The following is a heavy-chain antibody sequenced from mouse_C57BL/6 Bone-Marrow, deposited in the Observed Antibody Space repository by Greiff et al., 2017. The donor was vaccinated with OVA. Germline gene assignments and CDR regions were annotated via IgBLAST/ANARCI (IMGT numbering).Heavy chain of an antibody. D-gene: IGHD3-1*01. CDR2: INPSNGGT. Sequence: VQLQQPGTELVKPGASVKLSCKASGYTFTSYWMHWVKQRPGQGLEWIGNINPSNGGTNYNEKFKSKATLTVYKSSSTAYMQLSSLTSEDSAVYYGARPQLGPAGFADWGQGTLVTVSA. J-gene: IGHJ3*01. V-gene: IGHV1-53*01. CDR3: ARPQLGPAGFAD. CDR1: GYTFTSYW.